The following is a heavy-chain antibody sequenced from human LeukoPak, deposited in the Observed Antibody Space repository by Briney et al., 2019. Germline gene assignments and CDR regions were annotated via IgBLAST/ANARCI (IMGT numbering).Heavy chain of an antibody. CDR3: ARDSGFSGTQRGEY. V-gene: IGHV3-74*03. Sequence: GGSLRLSCAVSGFTFSGYWMHWVRQAPGKGLVWVSRIENDGSGPMYADSVEGRFTISRDNSKNTLYLQMNSLRAEDTVVYYCARDSGFSGTQRGEYWGQGTLVTVSS. CDR1: GFTFSGYW. J-gene: IGHJ4*02. CDR2: IENDGSGP. D-gene: IGHD3/OR15-3a*01.